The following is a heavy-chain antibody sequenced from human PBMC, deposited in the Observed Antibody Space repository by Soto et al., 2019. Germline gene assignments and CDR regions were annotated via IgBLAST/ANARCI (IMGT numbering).Heavy chain of an antibody. Sequence: XETLCLTCAVSGYSISGGYSSGCLRQPPGKGLEWGGSIYHGGSSSYNPSLNSRVTLSIDMTNTPVSPILTSVPAADTAVYYCARVGPWAPYSYDSSPYSFYNWFDPWGQGTLVTVSS. V-gene: IGHV4-38-2*01. D-gene: IGHD3-22*01. J-gene: IGHJ5*02. CDR1: GYSISGGYS. CDR3: ARVGPWAPYSYDSSPYSFYNWFDP. CDR2: IYHGGSS.